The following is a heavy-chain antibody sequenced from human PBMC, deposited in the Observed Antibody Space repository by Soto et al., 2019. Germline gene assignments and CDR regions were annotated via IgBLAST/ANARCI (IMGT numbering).Heavy chain of an antibody. CDR3: ERNAYFLNIRYYKLSWLEP. V-gene: IGHV1-2*02. CDR1: GYTFTFYY. Sequence: ASVXVSFKSSGYTFTFYYMHLFLQAPGQGLEWMGWINSNTGGTNYAQRFQGRVTMTSDKSISTAYMELSRLTSDDTAVYYCERNAYFLNIRYYKLSWLEPWGQGTLVNVYS. CDR2: INSNTGGT. D-gene: IGHD3-10*01. J-gene: IGHJ5*02.